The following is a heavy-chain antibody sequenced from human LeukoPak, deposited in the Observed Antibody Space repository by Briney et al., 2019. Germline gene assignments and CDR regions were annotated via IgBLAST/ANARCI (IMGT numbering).Heavy chain of an antibody. CDR1: GYTFTSYW. CDR3: TRGSGEILY. Sequence: GESLKISCKGSGYTFTSYWIGWGRQMPGKGLEWMGSIYGGESDTRYSPSFQGQVTISADKSINAAYLQWSSLKVSDTAMYYCTRGSGEILYWGPGNLVTVSS. D-gene: IGHD2-15*01. CDR2: IYGGESDT. J-gene: IGHJ4*02. V-gene: IGHV5-51*01.